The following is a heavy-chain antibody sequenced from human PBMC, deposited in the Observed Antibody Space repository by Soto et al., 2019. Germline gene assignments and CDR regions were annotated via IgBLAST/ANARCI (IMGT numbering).Heavy chain of an antibody. V-gene: IGHV3-30*18. Sequence: QVLLEESGGGVVQPGRSLRLSCVASGFLFSSYGMYWVRQAPGEGPEWVAVISNDGSREYYADSVKGRFTISMDSSKNTLYLQMTSLRAEDTAVYYCAKDYYGSGTLRTFDYWGQGTLVTVSS. J-gene: IGHJ4*02. CDR2: ISNDGSRE. CDR1: GFLFSSYG. D-gene: IGHD3-10*01. CDR3: AKDYYGSGTLRTFDY.